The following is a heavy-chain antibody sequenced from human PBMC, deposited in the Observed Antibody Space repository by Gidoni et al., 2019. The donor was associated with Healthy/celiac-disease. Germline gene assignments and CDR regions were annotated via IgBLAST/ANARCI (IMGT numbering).Heavy chain of an antibody. CDR1: GGSISSSSYY. D-gene: IGHD5-12*01. V-gene: IGHV4-39*07. Sequence: QLQLQESGPGLVKPSETLSLTCTVAGGSISSSSYYWGWIRKPPGKGLEWIGSIYYSGSTYYNPSLKSRVTISVDTSKNQFSLKLSSVTAADTAVYYCARETIKRPYYYYYGMDVWGQGTTVTVSS. CDR2: IYYSGST. J-gene: IGHJ6*02. CDR3: ARETIKRPYYYYYGMDV.